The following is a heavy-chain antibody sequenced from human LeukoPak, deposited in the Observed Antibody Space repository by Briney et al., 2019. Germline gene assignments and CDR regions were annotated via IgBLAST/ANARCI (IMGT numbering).Heavy chain of an antibody. V-gene: IGHV4-39*07. J-gene: IGHJ4*02. D-gene: IGHD3-10*01. CDR2: MYYSGST. Sequence: SETLSLTCTVSGGSISSSSYYWGWIRQPPGKGLEWIGSMYYSGSTYYNPSLKSRVTISVDTSKNQFSLNLYSLTAADMAVYYCARDLYGSGSYYSPLGYWGQGTLVTVSS. CDR1: GGSISSSSYY. CDR3: ARDLYGSGSYYSPLGY.